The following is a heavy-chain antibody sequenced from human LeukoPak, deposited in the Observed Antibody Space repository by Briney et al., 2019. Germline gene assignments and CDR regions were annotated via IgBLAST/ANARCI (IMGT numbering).Heavy chain of an antibody. CDR3: ARGYNWGSPTRNFYYMDV. Sequence: PSETLSLTCTVSGGPISDYYWSWIRQPAGKGLDWIRRIYTSGSTNYNPSLKSRVTMSVDTSKNQLSLKVSSVTAADTAVYYCARGYNWGSPTRNFYYMDVWGKGTTVTVSS. CDR1: GGPISDYY. CDR2: IYTSGST. V-gene: IGHV4-4*07. D-gene: IGHD7-27*01. J-gene: IGHJ6*03.